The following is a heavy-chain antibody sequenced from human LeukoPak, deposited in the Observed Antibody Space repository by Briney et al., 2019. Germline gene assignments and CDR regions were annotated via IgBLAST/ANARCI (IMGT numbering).Heavy chain of an antibody. CDR3: ARVNYGSGAFDY. V-gene: IGHV4-34*01. J-gene: IGHJ4*02. D-gene: IGHD3-10*01. CDR1: GGSFSGYY. CDR2: INHSGST. Sequence: SETLSLTCAVYGGSFSGYYWSWIRQPPGKGLEWIGEINHSGSTNYNPSLKSRVTISVDTSKNQFSLKLSSVTAADTAVYYCARVNYGSGAFDYWDQGTLVTVSS.